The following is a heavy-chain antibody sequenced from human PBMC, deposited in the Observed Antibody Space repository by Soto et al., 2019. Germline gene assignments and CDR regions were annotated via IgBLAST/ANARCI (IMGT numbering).Heavy chain of an antibody. V-gene: IGHV3-21*01. CDR3: ARDPHRITGTRPAGNWFDP. Sequence: LRLSCAASGFTFSSYSMNWVRQAPGKGLEWVSSISSSSSYIYYADSVKGRFTISRDNAKNSLYLQMNSLRAEDTAVYYCARDPHRITGTRPAGNWFDPWGQGTLVTVSS. D-gene: IGHD1-7*01. CDR1: GFTFSSYS. J-gene: IGHJ5*02. CDR2: ISSSSSYI.